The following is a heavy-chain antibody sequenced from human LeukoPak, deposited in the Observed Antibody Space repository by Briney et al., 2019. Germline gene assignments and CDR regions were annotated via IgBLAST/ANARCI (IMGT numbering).Heavy chain of an antibody. CDR3: AREHRITIFGVGAFDI. CDR2: IIPIFGTA. V-gene: IGHV1-69*13. J-gene: IGHJ3*02. Sequence: ASVKVSCKASGGTFSSYAISWVRQAPGQGLEWMGGIIPIFGTANYAQKFQGRVTITADESTSTAYMELSSLRSEDTAVYYCAREHRITIFGVGAFDIWGQGTMVTVSS. CDR1: GGTFSSYA. D-gene: IGHD3-3*01.